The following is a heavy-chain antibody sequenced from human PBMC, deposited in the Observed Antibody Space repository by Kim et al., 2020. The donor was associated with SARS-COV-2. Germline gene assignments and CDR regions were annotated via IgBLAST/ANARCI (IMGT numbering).Heavy chain of an antibody. CDR3: AIVASKLRFLNFEY. V-gene: IGHV3-23*01. D-gene: IGHD3-3*01. J-gene: IGHJ4*02. Sequence: ADSVKGRLTISRDNSKNTLYLQLNSLRAEDTAVYYCAIVASKLRFLNFEYWGQGTLVTVSP.